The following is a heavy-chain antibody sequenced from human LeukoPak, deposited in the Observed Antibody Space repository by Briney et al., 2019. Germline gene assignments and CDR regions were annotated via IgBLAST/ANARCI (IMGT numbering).Heavy chain of an antibody. V-gene: IGHV4-30-4*01. D-gene: IGHD3-10*01. J-gene: IGHJ4*02. Sequence: SETLSLTCTVSGGSISSGDYYWSWIRQPPGQGLEWIGYIYYSGSTYYNPSLKSRVTTSVDTSKNQFSLKLSSVTAADTAVYYCARVGATYYYGSGIDSWGQGTLVIVSS. CDR2: IYYSGST. CDR3: ARVGATYYYGSGIDS. CDR1: GGSISSGDYY.